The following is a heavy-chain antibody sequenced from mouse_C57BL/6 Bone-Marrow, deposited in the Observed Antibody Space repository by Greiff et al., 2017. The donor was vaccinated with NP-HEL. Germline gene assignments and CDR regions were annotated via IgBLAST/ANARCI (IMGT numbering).Heavy chain of an antibody. CDR3: ARDMITTGYYYAMDY. D-gene: IGHD2-4*01. J-gene: IGHJ4*01. Sequence: VQLKESGPGLVKPSQSLSLTCSVTGYSITSGYYWNWIRQFPGNKLEWMGYISYDGSNNYNPSLKNRISITRDTSKNQFFLKLNSVTTEDTATYYCARDMITTGYYYAMDYWGQGTSVTVSS. CDR1: GYSITSGYY. CDR2: ISYDGSN. V-gene: IGHV3-6*01.